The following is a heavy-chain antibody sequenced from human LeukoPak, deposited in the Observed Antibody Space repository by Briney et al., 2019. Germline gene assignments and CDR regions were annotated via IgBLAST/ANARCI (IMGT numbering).Heavy chain of an antibody. CDR3: ASSGVIAAAGTGNWFDP. J-gene: IGHJ5*02. CDR1: GYTFTSYY. Sequence: ASVKVSCKASGYTFTSYYMHWVRQAPGQGLEWMGIINPSGGSTSYAQKFQGRVTMTRDMSTSTVYMELSSLRSEDTAVYYCASSGVIAAAGTGNWFDPWGQGTLVTVSS. V-gene: IGHV1-46*01. CDR2: INPSGGST. D-gene: IGHD6-13*01.